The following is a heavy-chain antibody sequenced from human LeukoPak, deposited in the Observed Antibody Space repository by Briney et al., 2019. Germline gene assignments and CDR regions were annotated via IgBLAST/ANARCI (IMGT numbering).Heavy chain of an antibody. CDR2: IYPSGS. V-gene: IGHV4-4*07. J-gene: IGHJ5*02. CDR3: AKSSGSYRP. CDR1: GDSIGSNY. Sequence: SETLSLTCTVSGDSIGSNYWSWIRQPVGKGLEWIGRIYPSGSNYNPSLKSRVTISVAKSKNQFSLKLISVTAADTAMYYCAKSSGSYRPWGQGTLVTVSS. D-gene: IGHD1-26*01.